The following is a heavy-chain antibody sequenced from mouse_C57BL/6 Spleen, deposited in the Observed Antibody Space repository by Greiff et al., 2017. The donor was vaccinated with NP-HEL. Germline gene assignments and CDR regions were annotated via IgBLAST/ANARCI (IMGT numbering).Heavy chain of an antibody. D-gene: IGHD2-5*01. Sequence: DVMLVESGGGLVKPGGSLKLSCAASGFTFSDYGMHWVRQAPEKGLEWVAYISSGSSTIYYADTVKGRFTISRDNAKNTLFLQMTSLRSEDTAMYYCARHYYSNYGYFDVWGTGTTVTVSS. CDR2: ISSGSSTI. V-gene: IGHV5-17*01. J-gene: IGHJ1*03. CDR3: ARHYYSNYGYFDV. CDR1: GFTFSDYG.